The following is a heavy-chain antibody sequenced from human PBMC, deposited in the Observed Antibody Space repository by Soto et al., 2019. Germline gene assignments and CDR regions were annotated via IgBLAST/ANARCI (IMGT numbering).Heavy chain of an antibody. CDR1: GDSITSGTHN. CDR2: IHYSGST. Sequence: QVQLQESGPGLVEPSQTLSLTCTVSGDSITSGTHNWSWIRQFPGKGLEWIGFIHYSGSTSYNPSLNSRVIISLDISRNQFSLRLSSVTAADTAVYYCTAGRDASKTGYWGQGTLVTVPS. D-gene: IGHD7-27*01. J-gene: IGHJ4*02. CDR3: TAGRDASKTGY. V-gene: IGHV4-31*03.